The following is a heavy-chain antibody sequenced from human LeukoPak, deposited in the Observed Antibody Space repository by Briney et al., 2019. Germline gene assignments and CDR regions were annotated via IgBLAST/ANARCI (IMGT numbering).Heavy chain of an antibody. CDR1: GFTFNRHA. D-gene: IGHD1-1*01. CDR3: VKDNEAGGSPFDR. CDR2: ISGGGTT. Sequence: GGSLSLSCAASGFTFNRHAMNWVRQAPGKGLEWVSGISGGGTTYYADSVKGRFSISRDNSKNILYLQMRSLRAEETAVYYCVKDNEAGGSPFDRWGQGTLVTVSS. J-gene: IGHJ4*02. V-gene: IGHV3-23*01.